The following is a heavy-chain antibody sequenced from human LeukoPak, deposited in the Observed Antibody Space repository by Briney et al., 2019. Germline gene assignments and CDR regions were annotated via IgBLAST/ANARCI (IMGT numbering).Heavy chain of an antibody. Sequence: ASVKVSCKASGYTFTGYYMHWVRQAPGQGLEWMGWINPNSGGTNYAQKFQGRVTMTRDTSISPAYMELSRLRSDDTAVYYCAREREIPMPRAFDIWGQGTMVTVSS. V-gene: IGHV1-2*02. CDR2: INPNSGGT. J-gene: IGHJ3*02. CDR1: GYTFTGYY. CDR3: AREREIPMPRAFDI. D-gene: IGHD2-2*01.